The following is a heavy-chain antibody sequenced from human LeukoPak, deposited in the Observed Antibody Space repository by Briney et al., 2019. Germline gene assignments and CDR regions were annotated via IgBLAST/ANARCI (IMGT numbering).Heavy chain of an antibody. J-gene: IGHJ4*02. V-gene: IGHV2-5*02. CDR2: IYWDDDK. D-gene: IGHD3-22*01. CDR1: GFSLSTSGVG. Sequence: SGPTLVKPTQTLTLTCTFSGFSLSTSGVGVGWIRQPPGKALEWLALIYWDDDKRYSPSLKSRLTITKDTSKNQVVLTMTNMDPVDTATYYCAHIHLNYYDSSGYYIGVQFGYYFDYWGQGTLVTVSS. CDR3: AHIHLNYYDSSGYYIGVQFGYYFDY.